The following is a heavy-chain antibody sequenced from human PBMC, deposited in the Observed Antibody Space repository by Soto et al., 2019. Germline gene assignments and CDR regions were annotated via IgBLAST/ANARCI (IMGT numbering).Heavy chain of an antibody. CDR2: ISYDGSNK. CDR1: GFTFSSYG. J-gene: IGHJ5*02. Sequence: PGGSLRLSCAASGFTFSSYGMHWVRQAPGKGLEWVAVISYDGSNKYYADSVKGRFTISRDNSKNTLYLQMNSLRAEDTAVYYCAKEYYYDSSGYGHWFDPWGQGT. D-gene: IGHD3-22*01. V-gene: IGHV3-30*18. CDR3: AKEYYYDSSGYGHWFDP.